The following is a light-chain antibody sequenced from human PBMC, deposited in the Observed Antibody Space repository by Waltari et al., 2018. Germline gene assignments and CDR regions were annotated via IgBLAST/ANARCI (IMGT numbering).Light chain of an antibody. V-gene: IGLV4-60*03. CDR3: ETWDSNTRI. CDR2: LEHDGSY. CDR1: SRHSRSV. J-gene: IGLJ2*01. Sequence: QPVLTQSSSASASLGSSVNLTCTLSSRHSRSVIAWPHQQPGKATRYLMKLEHDGSYNRGIGVPDRFSGSSSGADRSLTISNLQSEDEADYYCETWDSNTRIFGGGTKLTV.